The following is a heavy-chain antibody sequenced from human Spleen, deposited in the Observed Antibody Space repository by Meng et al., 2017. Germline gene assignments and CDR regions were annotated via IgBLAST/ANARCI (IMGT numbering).Heavy chain of an antibody. CDR3: ARAPYDILTGKRLNYQYGMDV. Sequence: ASVKVFCKASGYTFTGYYMHWVRQAPGQGLEWMGRINPNSGGTNYAQKFQGRVTMTRDTSISTAYMELSRLRSDDTAVYYCARAPYDILTGKRLNYQYGMDVWGQGTTVTVSS. V-gene: IGHV1-2*06. CDR1: GYTFTGYY. J-gene: IGHJ6*02. D-gene: IGHD3-9*01. CDR2: INPNSGGT.